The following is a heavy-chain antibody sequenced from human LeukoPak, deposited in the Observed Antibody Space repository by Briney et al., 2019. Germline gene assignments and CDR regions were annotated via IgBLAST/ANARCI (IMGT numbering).Heavy chain of an antibody. J-gene: IGHJ6*02. CDR3: ARVYASGSYYRGMDV. Sequence: PGGSLRLSCAASGFTVSSNYMSWVRQAPGKGLESVSVIYSGGTTYYADSVKGRFTISRDNAKNSLYLQMNSLRAEDTAVYYCARVYASGSYYRGMDVWGQGTTVTVSS. CDR1: GFTVSSNY. V-gene: IGHV3-66*01. D-gene: IGHD3-10*01. CDR2: IYSGGTT.